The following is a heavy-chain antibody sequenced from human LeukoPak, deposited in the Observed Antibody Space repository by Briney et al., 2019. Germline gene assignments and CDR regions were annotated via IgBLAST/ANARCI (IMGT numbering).Heavy chain of an antibody. D-gene: IGHD6-6*01. CDR3: ARGGRFRPRWFDP. J-gene: IGHJ5*02. V-gene: IGHV4-34*01. CDR1: GGSFSGYY. CDR2: INHSGGT. Sequence: PSETLSLTCAVYGGSFSGYYWSWIRQPPGKGLEWIGEINHSGGTNYNPSLKSRVTISVDTSKNQFSLKLSSVTAADTAVYYCARGGRFRPRWFDPWGQGTLVTVSS.